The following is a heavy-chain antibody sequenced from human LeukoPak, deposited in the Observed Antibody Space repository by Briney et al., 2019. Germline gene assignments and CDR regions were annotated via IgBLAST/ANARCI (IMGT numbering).Heavy chain of an antibody. Sequence: QTGGSLRLSCAASGFTFSSYAMSWVRQAPGKGLEWVSAISGSGGSTYYADSVKGRFTISRDNSKNTLYLQMNSLRAEDTAVYYCAKVGGYCSSTSCSDYWGQGTLVTVSS. J-gene: IGHJ4*02. V-gene: IGHV3-23*01. D-gene: IGHD2-2*01. CDR3: AKVGGYCSSTSCSDY. CDR2: ISGSGGST. CDR1: GFTFSSYA.